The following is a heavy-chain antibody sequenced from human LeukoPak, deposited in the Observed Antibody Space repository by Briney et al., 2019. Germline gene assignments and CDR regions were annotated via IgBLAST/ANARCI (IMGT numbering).Heavy chain of an antibody. Sequence: GGSLRLSCAASGFTFSSNAMSWVRQAPGKGLAWVSAISGSGGSTYYADSVKCRFTISRDNSKNTLYLQMNSLRAEDTAVYYCAKYDSSGTHFDYWGQGTLVTVSS. CDR2: ISGSGGST. J-gene: IGHJ4*02. CDR1: GFTFSSNA. V-gene: IGHV3-23*01. D-gene: IGHD3-22*01. CDR3: AKYDSSGTHFDY.